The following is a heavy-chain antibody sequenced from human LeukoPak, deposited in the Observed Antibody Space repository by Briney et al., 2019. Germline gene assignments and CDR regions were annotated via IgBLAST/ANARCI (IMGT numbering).Heavy chain of an antibody. J-gene: IGHJ5*02. CDR1: GLTVSSNY. CDR2: IYRGGPT. D-gene: IGHD4-17*01. Sequence: GGSLRLSCAASGLTVSSNYMSWVRQAPGKGLEWVSVIYRGGPTYCADSVKGRFTISRDNSKNTLYLQMNSLRDEDTAVYYCARDSYVDSEAVRWFDPWGQGTLVTVSS. V-gene: IGHV3-66*01. CDR3: ARDSYVDSEAVRWFDP.